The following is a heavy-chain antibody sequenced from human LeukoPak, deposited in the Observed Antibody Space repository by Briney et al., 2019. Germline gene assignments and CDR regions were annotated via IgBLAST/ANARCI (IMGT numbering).Heavy chain of an antibody. V-gene: IGHV4-30-4*01. D-gene: IGHD2-15*01. Sequence: PSETLSLTCTVSGGSTNSGDYYWSWIRQPPGKGLEWIGYIYYSGSTYYNPSLKSRVTMSIDTSKHQFSLKLNSVDAADTAVYYCARDRGGYAKFDHWGQGTLVTVSS. J-gene: IGHJ4*02. CDR2: IYYSGST. CDR3: ARDRGGYAKFDH. CDR1: GGSTNSGDYY.